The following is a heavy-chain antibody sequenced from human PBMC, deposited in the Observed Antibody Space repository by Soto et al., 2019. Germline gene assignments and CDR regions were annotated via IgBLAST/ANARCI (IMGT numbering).Heavy chain of an antibody. Sequence: SETLSLTCAVYGGSFSGYYWSWIRQPPGKGLEWIGYIYYSGSTNYNPSLKSRVTISVDTSKNQFSLKLNSMTAADTAVYYCAIHNYGSGSTYFDYWGQGTLVTVSS. D-gene: IGHD3-10*01. V-gene: IGHV4-59*08. J-gene: IGHJ4*02. CDR3: AIHNYGSGSTYFDY. CDR2: IYYSGST. CDR1: GGSFSGYY.